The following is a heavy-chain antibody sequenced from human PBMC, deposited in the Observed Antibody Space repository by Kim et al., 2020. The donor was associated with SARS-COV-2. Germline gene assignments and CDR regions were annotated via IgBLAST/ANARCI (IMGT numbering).Heavy chain of an antibody. J-gene: IGHJ5*02. CDR3: VRRKEYYDILTGYYRRGGWFDP. V-gene: IGHV7-4-1*02. D-gene: IGHD3-9*01. CDR1: GYTFTSYA. CDR2: INTNTGNP. Sequence: ASVKVSCKASGYTFTSYAMNWVRQAPGQGLEWMGWINTNTGNPTYAQGFTGRFVFSLDTPVSTAYLQISSLKAEDTAVYYCVRRKEYYDILTGYYRRGGWFDPWGQGTLVTVSS.